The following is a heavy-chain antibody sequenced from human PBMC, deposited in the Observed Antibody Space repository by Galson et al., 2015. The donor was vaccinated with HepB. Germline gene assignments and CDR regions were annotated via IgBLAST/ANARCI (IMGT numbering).Heavy chain of an antibody. V-gene: IGHV3-30*18. Sequence: SLRLSCAASGFTFSSYGMHWVRQAPGKGLEWVAVISYDGSNKYYADSVKGRFTISRDNSKNTLYLQMNSLRAEDTAVYYCAKDGEAGSGWPYYYYYYGMDVWGQGTTVTVSS. D-gene: IGHD6-19*01. CDR1: GFTFSSYG. J-gene: IGHJ6*02. CDR2: ISYDGSNK. CDR3: AKDGEAGSGWPYYYYYYGMDV.